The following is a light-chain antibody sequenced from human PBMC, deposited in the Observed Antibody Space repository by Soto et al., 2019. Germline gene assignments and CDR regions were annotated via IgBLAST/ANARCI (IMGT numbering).Light chain of an antibody. CDR2: GAS. V-gene: IGKV1-9*01. Sequence: DIQMTQSPSTPSGSVGDRVTITCRASQGISSFLAWYQQKPPKAPELLIYGASTLQSGVPSRFSGSGSGTEFTLTISSLQPEDFATYYCQQLNTYPITFAQGTKVDIK. J-gene: IGKJ1*01. CDR3: QQLNTYPIT. CDR1: QGISSF.